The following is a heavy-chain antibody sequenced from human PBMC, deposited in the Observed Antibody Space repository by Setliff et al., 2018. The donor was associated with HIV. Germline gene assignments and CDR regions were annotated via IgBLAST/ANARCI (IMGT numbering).Heavy chain of an antibody. CDR3: ASERSRGNYYYSLDV. Sequence: ASVKVSCKMSGSTFTNQYIHWIQQAPGKGLERMGLVDPENPTTIYAARFQGRVTITADTSTDTAYMELSRLRSEDTAIYYCASERSRGNYYYSLDVWGKGTTVTVSS. J-gene: IGHJ6*03. CDR2: VDPENPTT. CDR1: GSTFTNQY. V-gene: IGHV1-69-2*01.